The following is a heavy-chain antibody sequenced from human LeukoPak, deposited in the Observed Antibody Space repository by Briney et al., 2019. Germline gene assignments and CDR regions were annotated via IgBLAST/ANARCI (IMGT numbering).Heavy chain of an antibody. CDR1: GFTLSSYA. CDR3: ARDGGLMIVGYYFDY. V-gene: IGHV3-23*01. CDR2: IRGSGETT. Sequence: GGSLRLSCAASGFTLSSYAINWVRQAPGRGLEWVSVIRGSGETTYYADSVKGRFTISRDNSKNALYLQMNSLRAEDTAVYYCARDGGLMIVGYYFDYWGQGTLVTVSS. J-gene: IGHJ4*02. D-gene: IGHD1-26*01.